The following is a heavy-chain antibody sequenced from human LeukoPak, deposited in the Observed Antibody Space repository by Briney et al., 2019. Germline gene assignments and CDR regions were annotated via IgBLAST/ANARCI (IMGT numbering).Heavy chain of an antibody. CDR2: INHSGST. CDR3: ARRGQAGYLY. D-gene: IGHD3-16*02. V-gene: IGHV4-34*01. CDR1: GFTFSSYS. J-gene: IGHJ4*02. Sequence: GSLRLSCAASGFTFSSYSMNWVRQAPGKGLEWIGEINHSGSTNYNPSLKSRVTISVDTSKNQFSLNLNSVTAADTAVYYCARRGQAGYLYWGQGTLVTVSS.